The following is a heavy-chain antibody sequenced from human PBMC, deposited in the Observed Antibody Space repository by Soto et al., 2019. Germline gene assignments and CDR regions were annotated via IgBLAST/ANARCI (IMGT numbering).Heavy chain of an antibody. CDR3: AREGISGRWTWFDP. D-gene: IGHD1-20*01. V-gene: IGHV4-30-2*01. CDR2: IYHSRST. Sequence: PSETLSLTCAVSGGSITSGGYSRSWIRQPPGKGLECNGVIYHSRSTYYNPSLKSQVTISVDRSKNQLSLKLSSVTTADPTVYYCAREGISGRWTWFDPWGQGTQVTVSS. CDR1: GGSITSGGYS. J-gene: IGHJ5*02.